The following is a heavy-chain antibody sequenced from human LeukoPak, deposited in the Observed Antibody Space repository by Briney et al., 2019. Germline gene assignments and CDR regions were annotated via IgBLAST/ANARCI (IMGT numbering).Heavy chain of an antibody. J-gene: IGHJ4*02. Sequence: WASVKVSCKASGYTFTSYDINWVRQAPGQGLEWMGWMNPNSGNTGYAQKFQGRVTMTRNTSISTAYMELSSLRSEDTAVYYCARKMYDYVWGSYLLIWGQGTLVTVSS. CDR2: MNPNSGNT. D-gene: IGHD3-16*01. CDR1: GYTFTSYD. CDR3: ARKMYDYVWGSYLLI. V-gene: IGHV1-8*02.